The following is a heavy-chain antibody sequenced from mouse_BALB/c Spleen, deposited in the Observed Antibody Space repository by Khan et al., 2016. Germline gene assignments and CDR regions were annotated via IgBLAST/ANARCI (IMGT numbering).Heavy chain of an antibody. CDR3: ARGDYGSSSWFAY. V-gene: IGHV3-2*02. CDR1: GYSITSDYA. D-gene: IGHD1-1*01. J-gene: IGHJ3*01. Sequence: VQLKQSGPGLVKPSQSLSLTCTVTGYSITSDYAWNWIRQFPGNKLEWMGYISYSGSTSYNPSITSRISITRDTSKNQFFLQLNSVTTEDTATYYCARGDYGSSSWFAYWGQGTLVTVSA. CDR2: ISYSGST.